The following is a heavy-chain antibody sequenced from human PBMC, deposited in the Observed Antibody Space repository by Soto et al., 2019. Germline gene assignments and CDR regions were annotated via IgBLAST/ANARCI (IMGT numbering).Heavy chain of an antibody. CDR3: ARLTVIRGFAF. J-gene: IGHJ4*02. Sequence: PSETPSLTCTVSGGSTSSTSYYWGWIRQPPGKGLVWIGNIYYSGSTSYNSSFKSRLTMSVDTSKNQFSLKLSSVTAADTAVYYCARLTVIRGFAFWGQGKMVTAS. CDR1: GGSTSSTSYY. D-gene: IGHD4-17*01. CDR2: IYYSGST. V-gene: IGHV4-39*01.